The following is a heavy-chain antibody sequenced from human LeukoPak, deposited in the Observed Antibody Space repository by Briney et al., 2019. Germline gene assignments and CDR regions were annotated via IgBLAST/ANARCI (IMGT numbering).Heavy chain of an antibody. V-gene: IGHV4-39*01. Sequence: GPLRLSCAASGFTFSSYAMGWIRQPPGKGLEWIGSVYYSGTTYYSPSLRSRVTISVDTSKNQFSLKVRSVTAADTAVYYCARLQHDSGYLYGMDVWGRGTTVIVSS. CDR2: VYYSGTT. D-gene: IGHD1-26*01. CDR3: ARLQHDSGYLYGMDV. CDR1: GFTFSSYA. J-gene: IGHJ6*02.